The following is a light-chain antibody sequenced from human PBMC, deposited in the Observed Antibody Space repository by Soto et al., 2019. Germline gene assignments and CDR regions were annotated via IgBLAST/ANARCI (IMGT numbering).Light chain of an antibody. V-gene: IGKV1-12*02. Sequence: DLQMTQSPSSVSASVGDRVTITCRASQGINTWLAWYQQKPGGAPKLLIYAASSLQSGVPSRFSGSGSGRDFALTISSLQPEDFATYYCHQANSFLFGGGTKVEIK. CDR3: HQANSFL. CDR1: QGINTW. CDR2: AAS. J-gene: IGKJ4*01.